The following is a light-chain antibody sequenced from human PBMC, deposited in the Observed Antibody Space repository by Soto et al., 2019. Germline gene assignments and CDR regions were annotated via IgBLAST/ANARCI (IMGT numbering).Light chain of an antibody. Sequence: DIQMTQSPSTLSASVGDRVTITCRASQSISSWLAWYQQKPGKAPKLLIYKASSLESGDPSRFSGSGSGTEVTLTSSSLQPDDFATYYCQQFNNYPWTFGQGTRVEIK. CDR1: QSISSW. V-gene: IGKV1-5*03. J-gene: IGKJ1*01. CDR3: QQFNNYPWT. CDR2: KAS.